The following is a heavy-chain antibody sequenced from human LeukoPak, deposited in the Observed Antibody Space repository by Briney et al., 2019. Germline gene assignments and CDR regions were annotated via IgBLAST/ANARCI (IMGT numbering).Heavy chain of an antibody. V-gene: IGHV1-69*05. CDR3: ASAYCGGDCYSGGNWFDP. Sequence: GASVKVSCKASGGTFSSYAISWVRQAPGQGLEWMGGIIPIFGTANYAQKFQGRVTITTDESTSTAYMELGSLRSEDTAVYYCASAYCGGDCYSGGNWFDPWGQGTLVTVSS. J-gene: IGHJ5*02. CDR2: IIPIFGTA. D-gene: IGHD2-21*02. CDR1: GGTFSSYA.